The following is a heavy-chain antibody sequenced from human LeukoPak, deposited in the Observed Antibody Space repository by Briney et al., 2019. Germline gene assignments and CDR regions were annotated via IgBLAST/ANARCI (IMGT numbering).Heavy chain of an antibody. CDR1: GGSISSNTYY. V-gene: IGHV4-39*07. CDR3: ARDYQGGYGDKTVDY. CDR2: IYYSGST. Sequence: SETLSLTCTVSGGSISSNTYYWGWIRQSPGKGLEWIGSIYYSGSTYYNPSLKSRVTISVDTSKNQFSLKLSSVTAADTAVYYCARDYQGGYGDKTVDYWGQGTLVTVSS. J-gene: IGHJ4*02. D-gene: IGHD5-18*01.